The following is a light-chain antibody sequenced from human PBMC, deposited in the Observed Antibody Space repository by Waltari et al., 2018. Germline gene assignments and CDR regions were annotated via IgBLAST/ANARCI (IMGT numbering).Light chain of an antibody. CDR1: QTSRSA. CDR2: HAS. V-gene: IGKV1-39*01. CDR3: QQSYDTLWS. Sequence: CRARQTSRSALNWYQQKPGKAPKLLVYHASTLQNGVPSRFSGRGSGTNFALIINDLQPEDFGTYYCQQSYDTLWSFGPGTTVDIK. J-gene: IGKJ1*01.